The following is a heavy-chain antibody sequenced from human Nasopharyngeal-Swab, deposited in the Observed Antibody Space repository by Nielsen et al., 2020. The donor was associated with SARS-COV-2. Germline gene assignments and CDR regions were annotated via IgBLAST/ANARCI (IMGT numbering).Heavy chain of an antibody. CDR3: AREPTNYYDSSVNYYGMDV. V-gene: IGHV4-31*02. CDR2: IYYSGST. J-gene: IGHJ6*02. D-gene: IGHD3-22*01. Sequence: SRKGPGKGPEGVGYIYYSGSTYYNPSLKSRVTISVDTSKNQFSLKLSSVTAADTAVYYCAREPTNYYDSSVNYYGMDVWGQGTTVTVSS.